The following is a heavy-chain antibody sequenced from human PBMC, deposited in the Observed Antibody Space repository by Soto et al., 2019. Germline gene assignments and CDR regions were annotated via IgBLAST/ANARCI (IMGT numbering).Heavy chain of an antibody. Sequence: ETLSLTCTVSGSSINSSGYYCGWIRQPPGKGLEWIGSMFYGVSTYYNPSLKSRVTVSVDTSKNQFSLNLRSVTAADTAVYYCARLPSRHLVDYWGQGTLVTVSS. V-gene: IGHV4-39*01. CDR2: MFYGVST. CDR3: ARLPSRHLVDY. J-gene: IGHJ4*02. CDR1: GSSINSSGYY. D-gene: IGHD3-3*02.